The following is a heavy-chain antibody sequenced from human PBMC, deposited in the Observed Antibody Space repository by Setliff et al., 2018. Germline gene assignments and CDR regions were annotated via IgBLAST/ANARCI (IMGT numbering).Heavy chain of an antibody. CDR2: ISPCNGVT. D-gene: IGHD2-2*01. V-gene: IGHV1-18*01. Sequence: ASVKVSCKAAGHLFSSYGISWVRQAPGKGLEWMGWISPCNGVTNYEKRFQGRVTMTTDTSASAAYMELRSLKSDDTAVYFCAISTLSLCLGDTCPNAFDIWGQGTLVTV. CDR3: AISTLSLCLGDTCPNAFDI. J-gene: IGHJ3*02. CDR1: GHLFSSYG.